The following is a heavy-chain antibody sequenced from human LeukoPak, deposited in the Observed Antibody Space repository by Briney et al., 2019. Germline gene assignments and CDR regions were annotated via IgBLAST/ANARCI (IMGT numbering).Heavy chain of an antibody. CDR2: IIPIFGTA. D-gene: IGHD5-24*01. CDR3: ARENVEMATISHAFDI. CDR1: GGTFSSYA. J-gene: IGHJ3*02. Sequence: SVKVSCKASGGTFSSYAISWVRQAPGQGLEWMGGIIPIFGTADYAQKFQGRVTITTDESTSTAYMELSSLRSEDTAVYYCARENVEMATISHAFDIWGQGTMVTVSS. V-gene: IGHV1-69*05.